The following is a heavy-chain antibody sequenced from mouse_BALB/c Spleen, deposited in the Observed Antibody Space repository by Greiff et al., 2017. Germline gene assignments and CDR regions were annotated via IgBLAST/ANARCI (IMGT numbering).Heavy chain of an antibody. D-gene: IGHD2-5*01. V-gene: IGHV5-12-2*01. CDR2: ISNGGGST. CDR3: ASRAYYSSYWYFDV. CDR1: GFTFSSYT. Sequence: DVQLPESGGGLVQPGGSLKLSCAASGFTFSSYTMSWVRQTPEKRLEWVAYISNGGGSTYYPDTVTGRFTISRDNAKNTLYLQMSSLKSEDTAMYYCASRAYYSSYWYFDVWGAGTTVTVSS. J-gene: IGHJ1*01.